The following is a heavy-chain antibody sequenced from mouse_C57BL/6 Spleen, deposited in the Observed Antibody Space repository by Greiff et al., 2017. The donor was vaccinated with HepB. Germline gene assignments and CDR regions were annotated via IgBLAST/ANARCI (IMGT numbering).Heavy chain of an antibody. CDR3: ARDLGQGAY. J-gene: IGHJ3*01. CDR2: IDPSDSYT. CDR1: GYTFTSYW. D-gene: IGHD3-3*01. Sequence: VQLQQPGAELVMPGASVKLSCKASGYTFTSYWMHWVKQRPGQGLEWIGEIDPSDSYTNYNQKFKGKSTLTVDKSSSTAYMQLSSLTSEDSAVYYCARDLGQGAYWGQGTLVTVAA. V-gene: IGHV1-69*01.